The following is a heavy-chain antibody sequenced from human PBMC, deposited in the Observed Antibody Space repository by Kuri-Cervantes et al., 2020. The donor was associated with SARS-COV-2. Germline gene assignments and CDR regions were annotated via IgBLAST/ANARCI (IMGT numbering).Heavy chain of an antibody. Sequence: GESLKISCAASGFTFSSYGMHWIRQAAGKGLEWVAFIRYNGSNKYNADSVKGRFTISRDNSKNTLYLQMNSLRAEDTAVYYCAWERLWPDAFDIWGQGTMVTVSS. CDR2: IRYNGSNK. CDR3: AWERLWPDAFDI. V-gene: IGHV3-30*02. CDR1: GFTFSSYG. D-gene: IGHD1-26*01. J-gene: IGHJ3*02.